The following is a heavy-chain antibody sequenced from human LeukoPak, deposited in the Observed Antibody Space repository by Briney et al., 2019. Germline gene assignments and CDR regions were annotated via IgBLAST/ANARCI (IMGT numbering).Heavy chain of an antibody. Sequence: ASVKVSCKPSGYTLTSYYMHWVRQAPGQGLEWMGIINPSGGTTTYAQKFQGRVTMTRDKSTSTVYMEVSSLTSEATAVYYCARDDAGSYAWEARPRAVDYWGQGTLVTVSS. CDR3: ARDDAGSYAWEARPRAVDY. V-gene: IGHV1-46*01. CDR1: GYTLTSYY. J-gene: IGHJ4*02. D-gene: IGHD1-26*01. CDR2: INPSGGTT.